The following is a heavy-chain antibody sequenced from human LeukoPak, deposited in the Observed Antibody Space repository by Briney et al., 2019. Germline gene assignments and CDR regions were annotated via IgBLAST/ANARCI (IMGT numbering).Heavy chain of an antibody. CDR1: GLTFSSHW. D-gene: IGHD5-18*01. CDR2: ITNDGSST. V-gene: IGHV3-74*01. Sequence: GGSLRLSCAASGLTFSSHWMHWVRQAPGKGLVWVSRITNDGSSTTYADSVKGRFTISRDNAKNMLYLQVNSLRAEDTAVYYCARGLYDSNGGIWGQGTMVTVSS. J-gene: IGHJ3*02. CDR3: ARGLYDSNGGI.